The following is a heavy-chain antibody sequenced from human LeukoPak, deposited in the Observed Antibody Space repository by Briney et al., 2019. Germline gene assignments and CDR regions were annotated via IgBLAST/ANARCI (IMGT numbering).Heavy chain of an antibody. CDR1: GYTLTELS. V-gene: IGHV1-24*01. CDR3: ARDPGSGLDY. J-gene: IGHJ4*02. Sequence: ASVKVSCKVSGYTLTELSMHWVRQAPGKGLEWMGGFDPEDGETIYAQKFQGRVTTTTDTSTSTAYMELRSLRSDDTAVYYCARDPGSGLDYWGQGTLVTVSS. D-gene: IGHD6-19*01. CDR2: FDPEDGET.